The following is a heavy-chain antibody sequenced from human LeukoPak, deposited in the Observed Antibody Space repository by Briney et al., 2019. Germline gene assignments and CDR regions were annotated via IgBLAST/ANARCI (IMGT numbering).Heavy chain of an antibody. Sequence: PGGSLRLSCAASGFTFSSYAMSWVRQAPGKGLEWVSAISGSGGSTYYADSVKGRFTISRDNAKNSLYLQMNSLRAEDTAVYYCARDDARELLPFDYWGQGTLVTVSS. V-gene: IGHV3-23*01. CDR3: ARDDARELLPFDY. CDR2: ISGSGGST. D-gene: IGHD1-26*01. CDR1: GFTFSSYA. J-gene: IGHJ4*02.